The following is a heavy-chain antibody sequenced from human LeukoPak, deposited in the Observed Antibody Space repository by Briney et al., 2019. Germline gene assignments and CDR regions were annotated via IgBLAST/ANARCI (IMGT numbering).Heavy chain of an antibody. J-gene: IGHJ4*02. Sequence: SETLSLTCTVSGGSISSGSYYWSWIRQPAGTGLEWIGRIYTSGSTNYNPSLKSRVTISVDTSKNQFSLKLSSVTAADTAVYYCAREVRSVAGTDYWGQGTLVTVSS. CDR2: IYTSGST. D-gene: IGHD6-19*01. CDR3: AREVRSVAGTDY. V-gene: IGHV4-61*02. CDR1: GGSISSGSYY.